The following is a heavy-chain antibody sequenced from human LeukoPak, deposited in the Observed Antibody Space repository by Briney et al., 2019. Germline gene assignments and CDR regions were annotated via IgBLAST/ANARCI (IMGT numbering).Heavy chain of an antibody. CDR3: AREMATVLFDY. V-gene: IGHV4-38-2*02. J-gene: IGHJ4*02. Sequence: SETLSLTCTVSGYAISNAYYWGWIRQPPGKGLEWIGTIHYTGSTNYNPSLKSRVTISVDTSKNQFPLKLSSVTAADTAVYYCAREMATVLFDYWGQGTLVTVSS. CDR1: GYAISNAYY. CDR2: IHYTGST. D-gene: IGHD5-24*01.